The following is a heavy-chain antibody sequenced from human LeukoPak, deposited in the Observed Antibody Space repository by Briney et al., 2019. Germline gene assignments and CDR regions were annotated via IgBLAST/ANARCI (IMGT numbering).Heavy chain of an antibody. J-gene: IGHJ4*02. D-gene: IGHD5-18*01. V-gene: IGHV1-18*01. Sequence: ASVKVSCKASGYTFTSFGISWVRQAHGQGLEWMGWISAYNGNTNYAQKLQGRVTMTTDTSTSTAYMELRSLRSDDTAVFYCVRDLGVDTTMIFFDYWGQGTLVTVSS. CDR3: VRDLGVDTTMIFFDY. CDR1: GYTFTSFG. CDR2: ISAYNGNT.